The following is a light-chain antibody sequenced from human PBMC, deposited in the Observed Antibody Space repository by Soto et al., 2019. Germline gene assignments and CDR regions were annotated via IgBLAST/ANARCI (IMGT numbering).Light chain of an antibody. CDR3: CSYAGSRTYV. CDR2: EGT. J-gene: IGLJ1*01. V-gene: IGLV2-23*01. Sequence: QSVLTQPASVSGPLGQSIVISCTGSSSDIGSYDLVSWYQQYPGKAPKVVIFEGTKRPSGVSNRFSGSKSGNTASLTISGSPTEDEADYYCCSYAGSRTYVFGAGTQLTVL. CDR1: SSDIGSYDL.